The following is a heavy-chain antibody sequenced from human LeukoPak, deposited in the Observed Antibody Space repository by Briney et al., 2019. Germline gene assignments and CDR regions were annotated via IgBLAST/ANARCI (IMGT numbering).Heavy chain of an antibody. CDR3: ARLKWFGETKFDY. Sequence: SETLSLTCTVSGGSISSYYWSWIRQPPGKGLEWIGYIYYSGSTNYNPSLKSRVTISVDTSKNQFSLKLSSVTAADTAVYYCARLKWFGETKFDYWGQGTLVTVSS. V-gene: IGHV4-59*12. CDR1: GGSISSYY. J-gene: IGHJ4*02. D-gene: IGHD3-10*01. CDR2: IYYSGST.